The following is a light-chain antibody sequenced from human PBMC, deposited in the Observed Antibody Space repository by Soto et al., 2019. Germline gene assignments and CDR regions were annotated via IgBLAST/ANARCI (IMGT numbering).Light chain of an antibody. CDR1: PSVSNS. CDR2: DAS. CDR3: HTYNSYSLHT. V-gene: IGKV3-11*01. Sequence: ESVLTQSPATLSLSPGERATLSCRASPSVSNSLAWYQHKPGQAPRLLIYDASSLESGVPSRFSGRGSGTEFTLTISSLQPDDCATYYCHTYNSYSLHTFGQGTKLEIK. J-gene: IGKJ2*01.